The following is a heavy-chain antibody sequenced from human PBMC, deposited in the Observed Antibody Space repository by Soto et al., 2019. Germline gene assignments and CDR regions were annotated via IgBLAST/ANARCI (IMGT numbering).Heavy chain of an antibody. D-gene: IGHD3-3*01. CDR2: ISSSGTTI. CDR1: GFTLSDYY. Sequence: KTGGSLRLSCAASGFTLSDYYMSWIRQAPGKGLEWVSYISSSGTTIYHADSVKGRFTISRDSAKNSLYLQMNSLRAEDTAVYYCARERLRTGDYWGQGTLVTVSS. V-gene: IGHV3-11*01. J-gene: IGHJ4*02. CDR3: ARERLRTGDY.